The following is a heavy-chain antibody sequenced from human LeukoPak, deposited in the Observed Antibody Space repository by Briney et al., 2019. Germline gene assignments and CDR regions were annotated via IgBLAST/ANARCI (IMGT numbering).Heavy chain of an antibody. CDR1: GFTFSSYA. J-gene: IGHJ4*02. CDR3: AKFKWELPHFGFYFDY. V-gene: IGHV3-23*01. Sequence: GGSLRLSCAASGFTFSSYAMSWVRQAPGKGLEWVSAISGSGGSTYYADSVKGRFTISRDNSKNTLYLQMNSLRAEDTAVYYCAKFKWELPHFGFYFDYWGQGTLVTVSS. CDR2: ISGSGGST. D-gene: IGHD1-26*01.